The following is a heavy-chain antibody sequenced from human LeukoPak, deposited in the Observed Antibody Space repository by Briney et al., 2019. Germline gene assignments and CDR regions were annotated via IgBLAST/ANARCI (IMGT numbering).Heavy chain of an antibody. D-gene: IGHD6-13*01. CDR1: GFTFSSYG. CDR3: ARGAYSTIDY. Sequence: GGSLRLSCAASGFTFSSYGMHWVRQAPGKGLEWVAFIRYDGSNKYYADSVKGRFTISRDNAKNSVYLQMNSLRADDTAVYYCARGAYSTIDYWGQGTLVTISS. V-gene: IGHV3-30*02. CDR2: IRYDGSNK. J-gene: IGHJ4*01.